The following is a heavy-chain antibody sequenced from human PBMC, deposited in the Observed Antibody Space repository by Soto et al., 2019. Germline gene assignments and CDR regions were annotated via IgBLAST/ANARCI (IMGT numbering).Heavy chain of an antibody. V-gene: IGHV4-59*01. D-gene: IGHD2-2*01. Sequence: SETLSLTCTVAPTSTSSYYWSCIRQPPGKGLEWIAIIHYSGTTNYIPSLASRVTLAVDTSKNQFSLKMTSVTAADRAMYFCARYNSYAMDYWGRGTLVTVSS. CDR3: ARYNSYAMDY. CDR2: IHYSGTT. CDR1: PTSTSSYY. J-gene: IGHJ4*02.